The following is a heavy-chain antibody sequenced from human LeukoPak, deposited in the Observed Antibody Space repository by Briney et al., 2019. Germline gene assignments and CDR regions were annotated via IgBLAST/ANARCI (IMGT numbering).Heavy chain of an antibody. CDR3: ARGAKWAYYFDY. CDR1: GFTFSSYW. V-gene: IGHV3-74*01. CDR2: INGDESST. J-gene: IGHJ4*02. Sequence: GGSLRLSCAASGFTFSSYWMSWVRQAPGRGLEWVSRINGDESSTNYADSVKGRFTISRDNAKDTLYLHMNSLTAEDTAVYYCARGAKWAYYFDYWGQGTLVTVSS. D-gene: IGHD1-26*01.